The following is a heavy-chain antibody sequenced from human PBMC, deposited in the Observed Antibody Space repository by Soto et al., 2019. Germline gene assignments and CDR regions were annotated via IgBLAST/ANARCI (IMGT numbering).Heavy chain of an antibody. Sequence: QVQLVQSGAEVKKPGASVKISCKASGYGFTSFYLHWVRQAPGQGLEWMGVINPGGGGTTYTQKFQGRVTMSRDSSTSTAYIELSSLTSEDTAVYYCTRALSVSGSYAFGYWGQGTLVAVSS. CDR1: GYGFTSFY. CDR3: TRALSVSGSYAFGY. CDR2: INPGGGGT. J-gene: IGHJ4*02. V-gene: IGHV1-46*01. D-gene: IGHD3-10*01.